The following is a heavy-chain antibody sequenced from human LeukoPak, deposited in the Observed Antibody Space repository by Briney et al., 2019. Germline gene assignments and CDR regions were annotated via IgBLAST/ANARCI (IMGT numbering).Heavy chain of an antibody. CDR3: ARESGYSYGLGY. CDR2: IYYSGST. V-gene: IGHV4-59*01. CDR1: GGSISSYY. Sequence: SETLSLTCTASGGSISSYYWSWIRQPPGRGLEWIGYIYYSGSTNYNPSLKSRVTISVDTSKNQFSLKLSSVTAADTAVYYCARESGYSYGLGYWGQGTLVTVSS. D-gene: IGHD5-18*01. J-gene: IGHJ4*02.